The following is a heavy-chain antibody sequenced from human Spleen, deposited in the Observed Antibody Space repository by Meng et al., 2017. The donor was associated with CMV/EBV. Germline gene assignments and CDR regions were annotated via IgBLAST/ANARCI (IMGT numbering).Heavy chain of an antibody. Sequence: LSLTCAASGFTFSSYGMHWVRQAPGKGLEWVAVIWYDGSNKYYADSVKGRFTISRDNSKNTLYLQMNSLRPEDTAVYYCAGLIAVAGTWGQGTLVTVSS. V-gene: IGHV3-33*01. CDR2: IWYDGSNK. CDR1: GFTFSSYG. D-gene: IGHD6-13*01. J-gene: IGHJ4*02. CDR3: AGLIAVAGT.